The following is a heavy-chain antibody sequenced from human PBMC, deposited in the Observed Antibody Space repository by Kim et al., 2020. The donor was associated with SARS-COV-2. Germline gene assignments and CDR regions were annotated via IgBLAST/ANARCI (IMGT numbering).Heavy chain of an antibody. Sequence: LKSRVTISVDRSKNQFSLKLSSVTAADTAVYYCARGDCGGDCPEYYFDYWGQGTLVTVSS. J-gene: IGHJ4*02. CDR3: ARGDCGGDCPEYYFDY. V-gene: IGHV4-30-2*01. D-gene: IGHD2-21*01.